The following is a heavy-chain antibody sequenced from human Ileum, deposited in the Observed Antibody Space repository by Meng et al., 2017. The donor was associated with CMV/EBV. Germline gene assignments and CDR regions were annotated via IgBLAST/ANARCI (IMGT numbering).Heavy chain of an antibody. D-gene: IGHD6-19*01. CDR2: ISYDGSNT. CDR1: RFTFSNYI. Sequence: ASRFTFSNYIMHWVRQAPGKGLEWVAVISYDGSNTYYTDSVKGRFTISRDNSKSTLYLQMNSLRPEDTAVYYCARDQSVAGTGVVDYWGQGTLVTVSS. CDR3: ARDQSVAGTGVVDY. V-gene: IGHV3-30-3*01. J-gene: IGHJ4*02.